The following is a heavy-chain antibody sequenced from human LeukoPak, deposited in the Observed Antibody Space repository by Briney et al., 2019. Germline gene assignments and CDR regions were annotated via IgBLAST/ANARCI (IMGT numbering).Heavy chain of an antibody. CDR1: GFTFSNYA. V-gene: IGHV3-30*04. D-gene: IGHD4-11*01. J-gene: IGHJ4*02. CDR2: IVYDGINK. Sequence: QAGGSLRLSCAASGFTFSNYAMHWVRQAPGKGPEWVAVIVYDGINKYYADSVKGRFTISRDNSKNTLYLQMNSLRVEDTAVYYCARENSALDYWGQGTLVTVSS. CDR3: ARENSALDY.